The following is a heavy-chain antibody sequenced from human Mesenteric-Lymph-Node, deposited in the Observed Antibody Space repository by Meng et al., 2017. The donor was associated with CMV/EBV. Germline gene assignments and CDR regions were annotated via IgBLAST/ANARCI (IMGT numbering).Heavy chain of an antibody. D-gene: IGHD6-19*01. Sequence: ASVKVSCKASGYTFTGYYMHWVRQAPGQGLEWMGWINPNSGGTNYGQKFQGRVTMTRDTSISTAYMELSRLRSDDTAVYYCARDRLDSSAWDYWGQGTLVTVSS. J-gene: IGHJ4*02. CDR2: INPNSGGT. CDR3: ARDRLDSSAWDY. V-gene: IGHV1-2*02. CDR1: GYTFTGYY.